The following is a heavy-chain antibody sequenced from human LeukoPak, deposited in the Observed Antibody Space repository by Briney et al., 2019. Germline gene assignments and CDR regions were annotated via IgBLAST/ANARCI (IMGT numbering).Heavy chain of an antibody. V-gene: IGHV3-21*04. D-gene: IGHD4-23*01. CDR3: AKFSPYGGNSY. CDR2: ISSDSGHI. Sequence: GGSLRLSCAAAGFTFTDFSMNWVRQAPGKGLEWVSTISSDSGHIYYADSVKGRFTISRDNSKNTLYLQMNSLKVEDTALYYCAKFSPYGGNSYWGQGTLVTVSS. CDR1: GFTFTDFS. J-gene: IGHJ4*02.